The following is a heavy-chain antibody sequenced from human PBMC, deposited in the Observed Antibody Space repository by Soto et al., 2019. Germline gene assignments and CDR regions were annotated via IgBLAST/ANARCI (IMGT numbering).Heavy chain of an antibody. J-gene: IGHJ4*02. V-gene: IGHV5-10-1*01. CDR2: IDPSDSQT. CDR3: ARHGSSGWYDQSDY. Sequence: GESLKISCKGSGYSFAGYWITWVRQKPGKGLEWMGRIDPSDSQTYYSPSFRGHVTISATKSITTVFLQWSSLRASDTAMYYCARHGSSGWYDQSDYWGQGTRVTVS. D-gene: IGHD6-19*01. CDR1: GYSFAGYW.